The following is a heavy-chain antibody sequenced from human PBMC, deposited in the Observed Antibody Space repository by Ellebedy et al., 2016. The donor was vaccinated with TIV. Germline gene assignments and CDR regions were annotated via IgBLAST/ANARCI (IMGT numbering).Heavy chain of an antibody. CDR3: ARRGSYGDYAVQVNNWFDR. CDR2: IYQDGSEK. CDR1: GFSFRSYW. Sequence: GESLKISCAASGFSFRSYWMSWVRQAPGKGLEWVANIYQDGSEKYYVDSVEGRFTISRDNAKNELYLQMKSLGVEDTAVYYCARRGSYGDYAVQVNNWFDRWGQGTLVTV. J-gene: IGHJ5*02. V-gene: IGHV3-7*01. D-gene: IGHD4-17*01.